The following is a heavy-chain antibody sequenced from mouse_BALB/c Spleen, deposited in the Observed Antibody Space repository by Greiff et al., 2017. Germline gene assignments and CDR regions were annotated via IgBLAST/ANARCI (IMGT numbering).Heavy chain of an antibody. CDR3: ERGGGRGYALDY. CDR2: ININGGST. V-gene: IGHV5-6-3*01. CDR1: GFTFSSYG. J-gene: IGHJ4*01. Sequence: EVQLVESGGGLVQPGGSLKLSCAASGFTFSSYGMSWVRQTPDKRLELVATININGGSTYYPDSVKGRFTITRDNAKNTLYLQMSSLKSEDKAMFNYERGGGRGYALDYWGQGTSVTVSS.